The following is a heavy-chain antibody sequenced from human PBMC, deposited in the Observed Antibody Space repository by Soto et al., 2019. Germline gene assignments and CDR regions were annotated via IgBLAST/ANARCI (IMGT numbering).Heavy chain of an antibody. V-gene: IGHV4-34*01. J-gene: IGHJ5*02. CDR1: GGSFSSYY. CDR3: ATHCSSTSCYYTFDP. CDR2: INHYGST. D-gene: IGHD2-2*01. Sequence: QVQLQQWGAGLLKPSETLSLTCAVYGGSFSSYYWSWIRQPPGKGLEWIGQINHYGSTDYNPSLKSRVTISVVTSKNHCSLRLSSVTAADTAMYYCATHCSSTSCYYTFDPWGQGTLVTVSS.